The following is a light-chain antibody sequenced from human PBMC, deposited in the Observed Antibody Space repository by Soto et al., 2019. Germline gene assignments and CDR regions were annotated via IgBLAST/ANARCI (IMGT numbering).Light chain of an antibody. CDR1: QSISSS. CDR3: QQSFNLPRT. J-gene: IGKJ1*01. CDR2: AAS. Sequence: DIEMTQSPSSLSASVGETITITCRACQSISSSLNWFQHSPGQPPKLLLFAASNLHAGVPPRFSGSGSGTSFSLTIRSLQPEDFATYYCQQSFNLPRTFGPGTRVEFK. V-gene: IGKV1-39*01.